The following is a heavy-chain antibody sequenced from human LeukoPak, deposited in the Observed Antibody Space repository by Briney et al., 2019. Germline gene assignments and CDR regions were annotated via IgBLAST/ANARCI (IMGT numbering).Heavy chain of an antibody. Sequence: GGSLRLSCAASGFSFSSYSMNWVRQAPGKGLEWVSYISSSSGNILYAESVKGRFAISRDNAKNSLYLQMNSLRDADTAVYYCARDQDWAFDYWGQGTLVTVSS. J-gene: IGHJ4*02. CDR2: ISSSSGNI. CDR3: ARDQDWAFDY. D-gene: IGHD3-9*01. CDR1: GFSFSSYS. V-gene: IGHV3-48*02.